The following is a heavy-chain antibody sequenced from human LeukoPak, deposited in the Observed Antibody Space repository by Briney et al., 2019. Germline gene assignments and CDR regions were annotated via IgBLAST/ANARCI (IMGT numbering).Heavy chain of an antibody. V-gene: IGHV3-53*01. Sequence: GGSLRLSCAASGFTVSSNYMSWVRQAPGKGLEWVSVIYSGGSTYYADSVKGRFTISRDNSKNTLYLQMNSLRAEDTAVYYCARASSGYYSVLFQHWGQGTLVTVSS. CDR3: ARASSGYYSVLFQH. D-gene: IGHD3-22*01. CDR1: GFTVSSNY. CDR2: IYSGGST. J-gene: IGHJ1*01.